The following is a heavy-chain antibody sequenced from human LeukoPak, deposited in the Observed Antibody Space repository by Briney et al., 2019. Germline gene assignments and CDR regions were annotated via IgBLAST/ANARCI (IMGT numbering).Heavy chain of an antibody. J-gene: IGHJ4*02. CDR3: ARERGSYSFDC. CDR1: GFTFSSYW. D-gene: IGHD3-16*01. Sequence: GGSLRLSCAASGFTFSSYWMSWVRQAPGKGLEWVANIKQDGSEMYYVDSVKGRLTISRDNAKNSLYLQMNSLRAEDTAVYYCARERGSYSFDCWGQGTLVTVSS. V-gene: IGHV3-7*01. CDR2: IKQDGSEM.